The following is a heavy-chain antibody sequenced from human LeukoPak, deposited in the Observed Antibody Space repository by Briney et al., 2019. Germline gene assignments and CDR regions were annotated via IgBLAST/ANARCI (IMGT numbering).Heavy chain of an antibody. CDR3: AKDRSYYYGSGSYYILDY. CDR1: GFTVSSNY. Sequence: GGSLRLSCAASGFTVSSNYMSWVRQAPGKGLEWVAVISYDGSNKYYADSVKGRFTISRDNSKNTLYLQMNSLRAEDTAVYYCAKDRSYYYGSGSYYILDYWGQGTLVTVSS. V-gene: IGHV3-30*18. CDR2: ISYDGSNK. D-gene: IGHD3-10*01. J-gene: IGHJ4*02.